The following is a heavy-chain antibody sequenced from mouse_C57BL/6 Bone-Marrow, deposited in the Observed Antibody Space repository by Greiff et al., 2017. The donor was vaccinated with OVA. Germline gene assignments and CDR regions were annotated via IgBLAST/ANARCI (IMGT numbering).Heavy chain of an antibody. CDR1: GYTFTGYC. Sequence: VQLQESGAELMKPGASVKLSCKASGYTFTGYCIEWVKQRPGHGLEWIGMILPGSGRTNYNEKFKGKAPFTADTASNTAYMQLSSLTTEDSAIYYCARDDASNYVNYFDNWGQGTTLTVYS. V-gene: IGHV1-9*01. CDR3: ARDDASNYVNYFDN. D-gene: IGHD2-5*01. J-gene: IGHJ2*01. CDR2: ILPGSGRT.